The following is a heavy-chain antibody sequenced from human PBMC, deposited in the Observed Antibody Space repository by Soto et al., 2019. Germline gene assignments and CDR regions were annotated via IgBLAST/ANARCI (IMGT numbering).Heavy chain of an antibody. Sequence: ASVKVSCKASGDTFASFGFSWLRQAPGQGLEWLGWISAYNGNTHYAQKVRDRVTLTTDTSTNTAYMELRSLTSDDTAVYYCARDQESITDRILQYWGQGTRVTVSS. D-gene: IGHD3-10*01. CDR2: ISAYNGNT. CDR3: ARDQESITDRILQY. J-gene: IGHJ4*02. V-gene: IGHV1-18*01. CDR1: GDTFASFG.